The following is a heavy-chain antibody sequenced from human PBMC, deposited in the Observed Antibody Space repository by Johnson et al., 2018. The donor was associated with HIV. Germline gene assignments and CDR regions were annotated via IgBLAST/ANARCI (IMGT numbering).Heavy chain of an antibody. CDR1: GFTFSSYA. CDR3: ARGRRIQLWLLADAFDI. Sequence: QVHLVESGGGVVQPGRSLRLSCAASGFTFSSYAMHWVRQAPVKGLEWVAVISYDGANKYYADSVKGRFTISRDNSKNTLYLQMNSLRAKDTAVYYCARGRRIQLWLLADAFDIWGQGTMVAVSS. D-gene: IGHD5-18*01. V-gene: IGHV3-30-3*01. J-gene: IGHJ3*02. CDR2: ISYDGANK.